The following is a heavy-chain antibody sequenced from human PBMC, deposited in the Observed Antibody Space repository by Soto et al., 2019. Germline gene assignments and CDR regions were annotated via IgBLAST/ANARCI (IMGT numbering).Heavy chain of an antibody. CDR3: AKVSAYSSSSGTYFDY. V-gene: IGHV3-23*01. J-gene: IGHJ4*02. CDR2: ISGSGGST. Sequence: GGTLRLSCAASGFTFSRYAMSWVRQAPGKGLEWVSAISGSGGSTYYADSVKGRFTISRDNSKNTLYLQMNSLRAEDTAVYYCAKVSAYSSSSGTYFDYRGQGTLVTVSS. CDR1: GFTFSRYA. D-gene: IGHD6-6*01.